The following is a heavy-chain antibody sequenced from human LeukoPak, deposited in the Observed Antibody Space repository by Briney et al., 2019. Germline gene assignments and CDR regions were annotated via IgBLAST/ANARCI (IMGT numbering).Heavy chain of an antibody. D-gene: IGHD5-18*01. CDR1: GFTFSSYA. V-gene: IGHV3-23*01. CDR3: ARVGYSYGAFDY. J-gene: IGHJ4*02. CDR2: ISGSGGST. Sequence: GGSLRLSCAASGFTFSSYAMSWVRQAPGKGLEWVSAISGSGGSTYYADSVKGRFAISRDNSKNTLYLQMNSLRAEDTAVYYCARVGYSYGAFDYWGQGTLVTVSS.